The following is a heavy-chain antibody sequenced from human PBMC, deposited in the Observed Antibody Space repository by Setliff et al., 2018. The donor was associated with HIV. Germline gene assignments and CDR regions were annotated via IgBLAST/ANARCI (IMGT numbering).Heavy chain of an antibody. CDR3: ASSGTPHDWYFDL. CDR1: GGSISSSSYY. Sequence: PSETLSLTCTVSGGSISSSSYYWGWIRQPPGKGLEWIGGIYYSGSTNYNPSLKSRVTISVDTSKNQFSLKLSSVTAADTAVYYCASSGTPHDWYFDLWGCGTLVTVSS. CDR2: IYYSGST. D-gene: IGHD2-15*01. V-gene: IGHV4-39*07. J-gene: IGHJ2*01.